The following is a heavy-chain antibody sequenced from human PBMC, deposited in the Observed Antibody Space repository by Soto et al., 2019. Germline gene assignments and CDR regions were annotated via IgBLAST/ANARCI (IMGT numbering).Heavy chain of an antibody. CDR2: IWYDGSRK. CDR1: GFTFSSYG. Sequence: GGSLRLSCAASGFTFSSYGMEWVRQAPGKGLEWVAVIWYDGSRKYYAESVKGRFTISRDNSKNTVYLQTNSLRAEDTAVYYCARGPAPRYYYYGMDVWGQGTTVTVSS. V-gene: IGHV3-33*01. J-gene: IGHJ6*02. CDR3: ARGPAPRYYYYGMDV.